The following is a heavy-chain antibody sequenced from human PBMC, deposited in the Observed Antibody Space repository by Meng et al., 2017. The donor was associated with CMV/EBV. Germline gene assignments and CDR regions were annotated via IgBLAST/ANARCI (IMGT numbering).Heavy chain of an antibody. D-gene: IGHD1-26*01. CDR1: GGSFSGYY. V-gene: IGHV4-34*01. CDR2: INHSGST. Sequence: SETLSLTCAVYGGSFSGYYWSWIRQPPGKGLVWIGEINHSGSTNYNPSLKSRVTISVDTSKNQFSLKLSSVTAADTAVYYCARAPQNLRATKWPADYWGQGTLVTVSS. J-gene: IGHJ4*02. CDR3: ARAPQNLRATKWPADY.